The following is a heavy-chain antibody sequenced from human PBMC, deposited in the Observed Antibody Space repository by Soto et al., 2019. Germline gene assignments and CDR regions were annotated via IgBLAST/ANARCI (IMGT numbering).Heavy chain of an antibody. CDR2: IYYSGST. V-gene: IGHV4-31*03. CDR3: ARNRAAAGTSDY. CDR1: GGSISSGGYY. J-gene: IGHJ4*02. Sequence: PSETLSLTCTVSGGSISSGGYYWSWIRQHPGKGLEWIGYIYYSGSTYYNPSLKSRVTISVDTSKNQFSLKLSSVTAADTAVYYCARNRAAAGTSDYWGQGTLVTSPQ. D-gene: IGHD6-13*01.